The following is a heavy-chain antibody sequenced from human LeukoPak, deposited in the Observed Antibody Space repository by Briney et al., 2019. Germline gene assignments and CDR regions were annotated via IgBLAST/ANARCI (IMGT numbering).Heavy chain of an antibody. J-gene: IGHJ6*03. Sequence: PSETLSLTCTVSGGSISSYYWSWIRHPAGKGLEWIGRIYTSGSTTYNPSPKSRVTTSVDTSKNHFSLKLSSVTAADTAVYYYSKGGEVVQVLYYYYYYMDVWGKGTTVTVSS. CDR1: GGSISSYY. CDR3: SKGGEVVQVLYYYYYYMDV. D-gene: IGHD1-1*01. CDR2: IYTSGST. V-gene: IGHV4-4*07.